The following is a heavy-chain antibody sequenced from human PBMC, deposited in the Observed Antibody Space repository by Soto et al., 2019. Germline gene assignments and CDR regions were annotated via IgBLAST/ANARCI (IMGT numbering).Heavy chain of an antibody. V-gene: IGHV1-8*01. CDR2: MNPNSGNT. J-gene: IGHJ3*02. CDR3: AREGDDYGDAFDI. D-gene: IGHD4-17*01. CDR1: GYTFTSYD. Sequence: ASVKVSCKASGYTFTSYDINWVRQATGQGLEWMGWMNPNSGNTGYAQKFQGRVTMTRDTSTSTVYMELSSLRSENTAVYYCAREGDDYGDAFDIWGQGTMVTVSS.